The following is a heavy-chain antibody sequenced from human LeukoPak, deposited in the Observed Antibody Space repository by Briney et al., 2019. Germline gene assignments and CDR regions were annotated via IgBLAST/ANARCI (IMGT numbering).Heavy chain of an antibody. CDR1: GFTFSSYS. V-gene: IGHV3-21*01. CDR2: ISSSSSYM. Sequence: GGSLRLSCAASGFTFSSYSMNWVRQAPGRGLEWVSSISSSSSYMYYADSVKGRFTISRDNAKNSLYLQMNSLRAEDTAVYYCARIRSDAFDIWGQGTMVTVSS. CDR3: ARIRSDAFDI. J-gene: IGHJ3*02.